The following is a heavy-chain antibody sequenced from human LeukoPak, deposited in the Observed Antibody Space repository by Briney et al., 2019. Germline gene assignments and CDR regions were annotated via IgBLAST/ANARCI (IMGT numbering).Heavy chain of an antibody. Sequence: GESLKISCQGSGYSFSTYWVAWVRQMPGKGLEWLGIIYPGASDTRYSPSFQGQVTISADKSINTAYLQWSSLKASDTAMYYCAKSNLVYCPQCALDSWGQGTLVTVSS. CDR2: IYPGASDT. D-gene: IGHD2-15*01. CDR3: AKSNLVYCPQCALDS. CDR1: GYSFSTYW. J-gene: IGHJ4*02. V-gene: IGHV5-51*01.